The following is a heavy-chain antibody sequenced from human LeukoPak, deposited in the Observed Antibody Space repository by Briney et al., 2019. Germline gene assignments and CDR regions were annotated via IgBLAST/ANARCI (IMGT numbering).Heavy chain of an antibody. Sequence: GGSLRLSCAASGFTFSDHYMDWVRQAPGKGLEWVGRTRNKANSYTTEYAASVKGRFTISRDDSKNSLYLQMNSLKTEDTAVYYCARVQKSVDFDYWGQGTLVTVSS. V-gene: IGHV3-72*01. J-gene: IGHJ4*02. CDR2: TRNKANSYTT. CDR3: ARVQKSVDFDY. CDR1: GFTFSDHY.